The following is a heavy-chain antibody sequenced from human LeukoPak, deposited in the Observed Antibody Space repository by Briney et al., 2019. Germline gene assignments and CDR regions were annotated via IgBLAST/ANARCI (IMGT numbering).Heavy chain of an antibody. J-gene: IGHJ4*02. D-gene: IGHD5-18*01. Sequence: GGSLRLSCAASGFTFSNAWMSWVRQAPGKGLEWVGRIKSKTDSGTTDYAAPVKGRFTISRDDSKNTLYLQMNSLKTEDTAVYYCTTVSWIQLWGNDYWGQGTLVTVSS. CDR3: TTVSWIQLWGNDY. CDR1: GFTFSNAW. V-gene: IGHV3-15*01. CDR2: IKSKTDSGTT.